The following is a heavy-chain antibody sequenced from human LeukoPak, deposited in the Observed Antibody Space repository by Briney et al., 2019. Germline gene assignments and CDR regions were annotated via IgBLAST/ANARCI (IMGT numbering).Heavy chain of an antibody. CDR1: GFTFSSYA. J-gene: IGHJ4*02. CDR3: AKDNDAGDSSSWYEPYYFDY. V-gene: IGHV3-23*01. Sequence: GGSLRLSCAASGFTFSSYAMSWVRQAPGKGLEWVSAISGSGGSTYYADSVKGRFTISRDNSENTLYLQMNSLRAEDTAVYYCAKDNDAGDSSSWYEPYYFDYWGQGTLVTVSS. D-gene: IGHD6-13*01. CDR2: ISGSGGST.